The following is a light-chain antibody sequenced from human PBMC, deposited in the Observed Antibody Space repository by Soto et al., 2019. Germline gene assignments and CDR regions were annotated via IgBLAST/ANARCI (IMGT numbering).Light chain of an antibody. Sequence: EIVLTQSADTLSLSPGERATLSCRASQSVTSSHVAWYQQRPGQAPRLLIYRASNRATGIPDRFSGSGFGTDFTLTISRLEPEDSAVYYCQHYGSSPREVTFGQGTKLEI. CDR3: QHYGSSPREVT. CDR2: RAS. CDR1: QSVTSSH. J-gene: IGKJ2*01. V-gene: IGKV3-20*01.